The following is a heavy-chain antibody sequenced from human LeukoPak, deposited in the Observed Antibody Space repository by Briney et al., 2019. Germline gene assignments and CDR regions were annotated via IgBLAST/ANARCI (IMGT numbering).Heavy chain of an antibody. CDR3: ARVRRWLQFDY. J-gene: IGHJ4*02. D-gene: IGHD5-12*01. Sequence: PSETLSLTCTVSGGSISSYYWSWIRQPPGKGLEWIGYIYYSGSTNYNPSLKSRVTISVDTSKNQFSLKLSSVTAADTAVYYCARVRRWLQFDYWGQGTLVTVSS. CDR2: IYYSGST. CDR1: GGSISSYY. V-gene: IGHV4-59*12.